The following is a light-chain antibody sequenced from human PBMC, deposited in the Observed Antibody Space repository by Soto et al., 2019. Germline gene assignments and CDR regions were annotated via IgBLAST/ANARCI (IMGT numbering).Light chain of an antibody. CDR2: LNSDGSH. V-gene: IGLV4-69*01. CDR1: SGHSNYV. CDR3: QTWGTGIQV. Sequence: QLVLTQSPSASASLGASVKLTCTLSSGHSNYVIAWHQQQPEKGPRYLMKLNSDGSHSKGDGIPDRFSGSSSGAERYLTISSLQSEDEADYYCQTWGTGIQVFGGGTKVTVL. J-gene: IGLJ2*01.